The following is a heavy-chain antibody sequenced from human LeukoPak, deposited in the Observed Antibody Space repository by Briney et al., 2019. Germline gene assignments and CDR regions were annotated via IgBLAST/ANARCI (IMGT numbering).Heavy chain of an antibody. V-gene: IGHV3-48*01. CDR1: GFTFNTYT. J-gene: IGHJ3*02. Sequence: GGSLRLSCAASGFTFNTYTMNWVRQAPGKGLEWVSYISGSSGIIDYADSVRGRFTISRDNAKNSLYLQMNSLRAEDTAVYYCARASFRAFDIWGQGTMVAVSS. CDR3: ARASFRAFDI. CDR2: ISGSSGII.